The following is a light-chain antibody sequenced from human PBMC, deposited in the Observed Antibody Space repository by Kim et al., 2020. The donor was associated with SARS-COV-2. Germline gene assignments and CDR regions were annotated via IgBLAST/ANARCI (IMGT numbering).Light chain of an antibody. CDR2: QDT. CDR3: QAWDSNTGV. J-gene: IGLJ2*01. CDR1: KLGDRY. V-gene: IGLV3-1*01. Sequence: SVAPGQTASITCSGDKLGDRYASWYQQKAGQSPVLVIFQDTKRPSGIPERFSGSNSGNTATLTISGTQAMDEADYYCQAWDSNTGVFGGGTQLTVL.